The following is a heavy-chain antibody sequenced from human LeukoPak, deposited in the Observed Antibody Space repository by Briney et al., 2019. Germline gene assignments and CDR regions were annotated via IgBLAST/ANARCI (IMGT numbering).Heavy chain of an antibody. CDR3: ARAKMVRGYFDY. J-gene: IGHJ4*02. Sequence: GGSLRLSCAASGFTVSSNYMTWVRQAPGKGLEWVSVIYSGNSTYYADSVKGRFTISRDNSKNTLYLQMNSLRAEDTAVYYCARAKMVRGYFDYWGQGTLVTVSS. D-gene: IGHD3-10*01. CDR2: IYSGNST. CDR1: GFTVSSNY. V-gene: IGHV3-66*01.